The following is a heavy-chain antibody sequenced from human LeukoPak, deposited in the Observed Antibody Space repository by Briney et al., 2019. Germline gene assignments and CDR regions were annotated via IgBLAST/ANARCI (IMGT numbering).Heavy chain of an antibody. V-gene: IGHV6-1*01. CDR3: ARDVRAATPPDWYFDL. J-gene: IGHJ2*01. CDR2: TYYRSKWYN. Sequence: SQTLSLTCAISGDSISSNSAAWNWIRQSPSRVLEWLGRTYYRSKWYNDYAVSVKSRITINPDTSKNQFSLQLNPVTPEDTAVYYCARDVRAATPPDWYFDLWGRGTLVTVSS. D-gene: IGHD2-15*01. CDR1: GDSISSNSAA.